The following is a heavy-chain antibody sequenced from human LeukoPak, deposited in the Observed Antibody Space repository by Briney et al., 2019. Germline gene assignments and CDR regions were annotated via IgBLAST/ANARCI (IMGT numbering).Heavy chain of an antibody. V-gene: IGHV1-2*06. CDR1: GYTFTGYY. Sequence: GASVKVSCKASGYTFTGYYMHWVRQAPGQGLEWMGRIIPNSGGTNYAQKFQDRVTMIRDTSTSTAYMELSRLRSDDTAVYYCARRSGSYYPDYWGQGTLVTVSS. D-gene: IGHD1-26*01. J-gene: IGHJ4*02. CDR2: IIPNSGGT. CDR3: ARRSGSYYPDY.